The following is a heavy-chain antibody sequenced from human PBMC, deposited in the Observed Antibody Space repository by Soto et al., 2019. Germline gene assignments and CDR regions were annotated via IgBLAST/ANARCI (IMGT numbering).Heavy chain of an antibody. V-gene: IGHV3-33*05. D-gene: IGHD3-16*01. J-gene: IGHJ4*02. CDR1: GFTFRSYV. CDR2: TSYDGSNN. Sequence: QVQLVESGGGVVQPGTSLRLSCVGSGFTFRSYVIHWVRQAPGKGLEWVAITSYDGSNNFYGDSVKGRFTISRHNSRNTVELQMDSLRFEDTALYYGARWGTTGGLDVWGQGTLVSVSS. CDR3: ARWGTTGGLDV.